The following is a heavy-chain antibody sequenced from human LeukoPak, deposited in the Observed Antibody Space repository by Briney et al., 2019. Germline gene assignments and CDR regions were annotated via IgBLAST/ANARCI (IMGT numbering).Heavy chain of an antibody. CDR3: ARWVEPYYFDY. D-gene: IGHD1-26*01. V-gene: IGHV4-59*01. Sequence: SETLSLTCTVSGGSISSYYWSWIRQPPGKGLEWIWYIYYSGSTNYNPSLKSRVTISVDTSKNQFSLKLSSVTAADTAVYYCARWVEPYYFDYWGQGTLVTVSS. CDR2: IYYSGST. J-gene: IGHJ4*02. CDR1: GGSISSYY.